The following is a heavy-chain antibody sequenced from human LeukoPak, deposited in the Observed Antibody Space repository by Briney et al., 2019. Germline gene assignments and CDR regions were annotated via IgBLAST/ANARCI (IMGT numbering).Heavy chain of an antibody. CDR3: ARGATKFSLRYFDWSEIPFDY. CDR1: GGSISSYY. Sequence: SETLSLTCTVSGGSISSYYWSWIRQPPGKGLEWIGYIYYSGSTNYNPSLKSRVTISVDTSKNQFSLKLSSVTAADTAVYYCARGATKFSLRYFDWSEIPFDYWGQGTLVTVSS. V-gene: IGHV4-59*12. J-gene: IGHJ4*02. CDR2: IYYSGST. D-gene: IGHD3-9*01.